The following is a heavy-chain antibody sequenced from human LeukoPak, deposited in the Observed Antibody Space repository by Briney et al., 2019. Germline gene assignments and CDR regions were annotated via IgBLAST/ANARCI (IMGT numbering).Heavy chain of an antibody. V-gene: IGHV3-15*01. J-gene: IGHJ4*02. CDR3: TSYPPAARPSAGVSGLRY. D-gene: IGHD6-6*01. CDR2: IKRKTDGVTT. Sequence: PGGSLRLSCAASGFTFSNAWMSWVRQAPGKGLEWVGRIKRKTDGVTTDYAAPGKGRFTIARDDSKNTLYLQMNSLNTEKTAVYYCTSYPPAARPSAGVSGLRYWGQGTLVTVSS. CDR1: GFTFSNAW.